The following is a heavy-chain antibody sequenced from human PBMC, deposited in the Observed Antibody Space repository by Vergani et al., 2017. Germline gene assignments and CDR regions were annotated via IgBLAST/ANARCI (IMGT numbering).Heavy chain of an antibody. J-gene: IGHJ1*01. Sequence: QVQLVQSGAEVKKPGSSVKVSCKASGGTFSSSAISWVRQAPGQGLEWMGGIIPIFGTANYAQKFQGRVTITADESTGTAYMELSSLRSEDTAVYYCARGLRIRGGGGQYFQHWGQGTLVTVSS. CDR1: GGTFSSSA. CDR3: ARGLRIRGGGGQYFQH. CDR2: IIPIFGTA. V-gene: IGHV1-69*01. D-gene: IGHD1-26*01.